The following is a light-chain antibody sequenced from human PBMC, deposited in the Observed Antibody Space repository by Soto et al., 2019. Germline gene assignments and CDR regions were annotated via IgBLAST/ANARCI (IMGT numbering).Light chain of an antibody. Sequence: QSVLTQPPSASGTPGQRVTISCSGSSSNIGSHSVCWFQQLPGTAPKMLICRNDERASGVPDRFSGSKSGSSASLDITGLQSEDEADYYCMSWDDCLSGMLFGGGTKLTVL. CDR3: MSWDDCLSGML. V-gene: IGLV1-47*01. J-gene: IGLJ3*02. CDR2: RND. CDR1: SSNIGSHS.